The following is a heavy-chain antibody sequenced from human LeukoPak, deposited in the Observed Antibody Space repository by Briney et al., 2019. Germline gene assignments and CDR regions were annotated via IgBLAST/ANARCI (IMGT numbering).Heavy chain of an antibody. CDR1: GFTFSSYG. Sequence: PGRSLRLSCAASGFTFSSYGMHWVRQAPGKGLEWVAVIWYDGSNKYYADSVKGRFTISRDNSKNTLYLQMNSLRAEDTAVYYCARPRSPGIAVAGYHFDYWGQGTLVTVSS. CDR2: IWYDGSNK. J-gene: IGHJ4*02. V-gene: IGHV3-33*01. D-gene: IGHD6-19*01. CDR3: ARPRSPGIAVAGYHFDY.